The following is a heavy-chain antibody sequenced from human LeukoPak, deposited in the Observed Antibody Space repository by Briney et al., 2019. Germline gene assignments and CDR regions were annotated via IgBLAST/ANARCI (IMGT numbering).Heavy chain of an antibody. J-gene: IGHJ4*02. CDR2: ISGSGSTI. CDR1: GFTISDYY. V-gene: IGHV3-11*01. Sequence: GGSPRLSCAASGFTISDYYMSWIRQAPGKGLEWVSYISGSGSTIYYADSVKGRFTISGDNAKNSLYLQMNSLRAEDTAVYYCARDGGSYAPDYWGQGTLVTVSS. CDR3: ARDGGSYAPDY. D-gene: IGHD1-26*01.